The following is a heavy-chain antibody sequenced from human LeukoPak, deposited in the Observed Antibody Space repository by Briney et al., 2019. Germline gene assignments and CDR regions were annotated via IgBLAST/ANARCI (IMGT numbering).Heavy chain of an antibody. CDR3: ARGQDSSKTGY. Sequence: SETLSLTCAVYGASFSGYYWSWIRQPPGAGLEWIGEIHPSGSTNYNPSLKSRVTISADTSQNQFSLRLTSVTAADTAVYYCARGQDSSKTGYWGQGTLVAVSS. J-gene: IGHJ4*02. D-gene: IGHD4-11*01. V-gene: IGHV4-34*01. CDR2: IHPSGST. CDR1: GASFSGYY.